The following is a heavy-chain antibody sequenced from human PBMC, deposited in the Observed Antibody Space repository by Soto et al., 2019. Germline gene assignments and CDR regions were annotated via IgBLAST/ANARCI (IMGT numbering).Heavy chain of an antibody. Sequence: SETLSLTCNVSGGSSSSYYLSWIRQPPGKGLEWIGYMYYSGSTNYNPSLKSRVTITVDMSKSQFSLKLSSVTAADTAIYYCARWYAGYGMNVWGQGTTVTVSS. D-gene: IGHD6-13*01. V-gene: IGHV4-59*08. J-gene: IGHJ6*02. CDR2: MYYSGST. CDR3: ARWYAGYGMNV. CDR1: GGSSSSYY.